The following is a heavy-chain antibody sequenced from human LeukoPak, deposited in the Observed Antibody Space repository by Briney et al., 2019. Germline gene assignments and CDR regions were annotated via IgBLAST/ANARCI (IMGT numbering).Heavy chain of an antibody. D-gene: IGHD2-8*01. Sequence: GGSLRLSCVVSGFSISDSYMTWIRQTPGKGLEWLAYISGSGSDIYFADSVKGRFTISRDNAKNSLYLRMNSLRPEDTALYYCSTDPRLLMYWGHGTLVTVSS. J-gene: IGHJ4*01. CDR2: ISGSGSDI. V-gene: IGHV3-11*01. CDR1: GFSISDSY. CDR3: STDPRLLMY.